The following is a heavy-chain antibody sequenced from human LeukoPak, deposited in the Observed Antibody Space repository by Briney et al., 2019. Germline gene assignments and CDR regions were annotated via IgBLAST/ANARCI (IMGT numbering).Heavy chain of an antibody. D-gene: IGHD6-13*01. CDR1: GDSFSYFY. J-gene: IGHJ4*02. Sequence: SETLSLTRTVSGDSFSYFYWSWIRQPPGKGLEWIGYIYNSGSTNYNPSLKSRVTISLDTSKNQFSLKLSSVTAADTAVYYCARGVVAAAGRTFDFWGQGTLVTVSS. CDR3: ARGVVAAAGRTFDF. CDR2: IYNSGST. V-gene: IGHV4-59*01.